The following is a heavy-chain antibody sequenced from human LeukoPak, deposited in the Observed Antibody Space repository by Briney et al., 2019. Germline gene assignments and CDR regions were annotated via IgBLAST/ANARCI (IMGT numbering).Heavy chain of an antibody. CDR2: IYNSVNT. J-gene: IGHJ5*02. CDR1: GDSISIYY. CDR3: ARDRELGS. D-gene: IGHD3-10*01. Sequence: SETLSLTCTVSGDSISIYYWSWIRQPPGKGLEWIGYIYNSVNTNYNPSLKSRVTISVDTSKNQFSLKLTSVTAADTAVYYCARDRELGSWGQGTLVTVSS. V-gene: IGHV4-59*01.